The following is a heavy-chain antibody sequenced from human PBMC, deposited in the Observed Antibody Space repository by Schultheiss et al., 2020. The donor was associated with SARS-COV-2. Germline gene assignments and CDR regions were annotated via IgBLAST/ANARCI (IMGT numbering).Heavy chain of an antibody. CDR1: GFTVSSNY. V-gene: IGHV3-74*01. J-gene: IGHJ5*02. CDR3: ERDRGGYCSGGSCYANWFDP. D-gene: IGHD2-15*01. CDR2: INSDGSST. Sequence: GESLKISCAASGFTVSSNYMSWVRQAPGKGLVWVSRINSDGSSTSYADSVKGRFTISRDNAKNTLYLQMNSLRAEDTAVYYCERDRGGYCSGGSCYANWFDPWGQGTLVTVSS.